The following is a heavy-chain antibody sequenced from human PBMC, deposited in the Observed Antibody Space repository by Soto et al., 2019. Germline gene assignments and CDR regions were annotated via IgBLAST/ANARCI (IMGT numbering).Heavy chain of an antibody. CDR2: IYYSGST. J-gene: IGHJ4*02. CDR3: ARTPAVDTAMVHFDY. D-gene: IGHD5-18*01. V-gene: IGHV4-39*01. CDR1: GGSISSSSYY. Sequence: LSLTCTVSGGSISSSSYYWGWIRQPPGKGLEWIGSIYYSGSTYYNPSLKSRVTISVDTSKNQFSLKLSSVTAADTAVYYCARTPAVDTAMVHFDYWGQGTLVTVSS.